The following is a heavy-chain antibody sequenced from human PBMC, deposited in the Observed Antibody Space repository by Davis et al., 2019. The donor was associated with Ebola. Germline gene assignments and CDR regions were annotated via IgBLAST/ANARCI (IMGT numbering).Heavy chain of an antibody. CDR2: ISPHNGNT. D-gene: IGHD2-8*01. V-gene: IGHV1-18*01. Sequence: ASVKVSCKASGYSFKNYAISWVRQAPGQGLQWMGWISPHNGNTKYAEKFQGRVTMTTDTSTSTAYMELRSLGSDDTAIYYCARDSFCTYGVCNDRDFDYWGQGTLVTVSS. CDR1: GYSFKNYA. CDR3: ARDSFCTYGVCNDRDFDY. J-gene: IGHJ4*02.